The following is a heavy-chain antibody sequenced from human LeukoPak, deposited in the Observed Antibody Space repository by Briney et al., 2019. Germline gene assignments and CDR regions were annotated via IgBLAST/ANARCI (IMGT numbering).Heavy chain of an antibody. CDR3: ARELGGGSGSRSYRYNSFDL. Sequence: GGSLRLSCAASGFTFSSYWMSWVRQAPGKGLEWVANIKQDGSEKYYVDSVKGRFTISRDNAKNSLYLQMNSLRAEDTAVYYCARELGGGSGSRSYRYNSFDLWGQGTLVTVSS. J-gene: IGHJ5*02. D-gene: IGHD3-10*01. CDR1: GFTFSSYW. CDR2: IKQDGSEK. V-gene: IGHV3-7*01.